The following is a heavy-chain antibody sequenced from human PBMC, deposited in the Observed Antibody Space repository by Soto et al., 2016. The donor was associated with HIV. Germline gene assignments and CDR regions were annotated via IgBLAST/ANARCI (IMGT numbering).Heavy chain of an antibody. V-gene: IGHV3-73*01. D-gene: IGHD1-7*01. CDR3: TRRLGELELRGYYYYYMDV. Sequence: EVQLVESGGGLVQPGGSLKLSCAASGFTFSGSAMHWVRQASGKGLEWVGRIRSKANSYATAYAASVKGRFTISRDDSKNTAYLQMNSLKTEDTAVYYCTRRLGELELRGYYYYYMDVWGKGTTVTVSS. CDR1: GFTFSGSA. CDR2: IRSKANSYAT. J-gene: IGHJ6*03.